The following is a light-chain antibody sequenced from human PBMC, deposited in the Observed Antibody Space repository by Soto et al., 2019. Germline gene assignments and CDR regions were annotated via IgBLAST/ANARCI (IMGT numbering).Light chain of an antibody. CDR2: GAS. CDR1: QSVSSN. J-gene: IGKJ1*01. CDR3: QQYNNLWT. Sequence: ERVMTQSPATLSVSPGERATLSCRASQSVSSNLAWYQQKPGQAPRLLIYGASTRATGIPARFSGSGSGTEFTLTISSLQSEDSAVYYCQQYNNLWTFGQGTKVEIK. V-gene: IGKV3-15*01.